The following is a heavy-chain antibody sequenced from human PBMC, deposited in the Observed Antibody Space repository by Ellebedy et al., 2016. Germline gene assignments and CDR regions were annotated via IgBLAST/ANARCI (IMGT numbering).Heavy chain of an antibody. Sequence: ASVKVSCKASGYRFSSYGISWVRQAPGQGLEWMGWIGADNGNTNYAQKLQGRVTITTDTPTSTAYMELRSLRSDDTGVYYCARDGGYCSGGSCRDVDYYGMDVWGQGTTVTVSS. CDR1: GYRFSSYG. D-gene: IGHD2-15*01. J-gene: IGHJ6*02. CDR3: ARDGGYCSGGSCRDVDYYGMDV. CDR2: IGADNGNT. V-gene: IGHV1-18*01.